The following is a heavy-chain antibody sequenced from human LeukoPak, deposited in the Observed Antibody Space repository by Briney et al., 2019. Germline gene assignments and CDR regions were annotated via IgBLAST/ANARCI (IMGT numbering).Heavy chain of an antibody. J-gene: IGHJ4*02. D-gene: IGHD3-22*01. V-gene: IGHV3-23*01. CDR1: GFTFSSYG. CDR2: ISGSGGST. CDR3: AKRGVVIRVILVGFHKEAYYFDS. Sequence: GGSLRLSCAASGFTFSSYGMSWVRQAPGKGLEWVAGISGSGGSTYYADSVKGRFTISRDNSKNTLYLQMNSLRAEDTAVYFCAKRGVVIRVILVGFHKEAYYFDSWGQGALVTVSS.